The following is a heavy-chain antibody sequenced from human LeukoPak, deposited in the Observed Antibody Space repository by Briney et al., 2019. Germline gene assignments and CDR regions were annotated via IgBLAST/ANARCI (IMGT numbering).Heavy chain of an antibody. D-gene: IGHD6-19*01. V-gene: IGHV3-13*04. CDR1: GFTFSNYD. CDR2: VGSSGDT. J-gene: IGHJ4*02. CDR3: VRAMYGSDWRFFDY. Sequence: PGGSLRLSCAASGFTFSNYDMHWVRQATGKGLEWVSAVGSSGDTFYSDSVKGRFTISRETAENSLYLQMNNLRAGDTAVYYCVRAMYGSDWRFFDYWGQGTLITVSS.